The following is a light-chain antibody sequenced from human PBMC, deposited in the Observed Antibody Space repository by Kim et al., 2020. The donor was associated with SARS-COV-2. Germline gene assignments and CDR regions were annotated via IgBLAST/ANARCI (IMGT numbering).Light chain of an antibody. Sequence: SVSPGERATRSCRASQSVSSNLAWYQQKPGQAPRLLIYGASTRATGIPARFSASGSGTEFTLTISNLQSEDVAVYYCQQYNDWWTFGQGTKVDIK. CDR2: GAS. V-gene: IGKV3-15*01. CDR1: QSVSSN. J-gene: IGKJ1*01. CDR3: QQYNDWWT.